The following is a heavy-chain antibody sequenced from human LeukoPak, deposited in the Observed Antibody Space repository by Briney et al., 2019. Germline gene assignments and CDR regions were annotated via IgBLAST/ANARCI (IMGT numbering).Heavy chain of an antibody. Sequence: PGGSPRLSCAASGFTFSGYWMSWVRQAPGKGLEWVANIKQDGSEKYYVDSVKGRFTISRDNAKNSLYLQMNSLRAEDTAVYYCARAASGHDAFDIWGQGTMVTVSS. CDR2: IKQDGSEK. J-gene: IGHJ3*02. CDR1: GFTFSGYW. CDR3: ARAASGHDAFDI. V-gene: IGHV3-7*01. D-gene: IGHD1-26*01.